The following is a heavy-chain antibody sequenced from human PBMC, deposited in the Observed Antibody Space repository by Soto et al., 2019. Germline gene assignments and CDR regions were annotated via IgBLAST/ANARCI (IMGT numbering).Heavy chain of an antibody. D-gene: IGHD5-18*01. CDR2: INHSGST. V-gene: IGHV4-34*01. CDR3: ARAIQLWPYYYYYYMDV. J-gene: IGHJ6*03. CDR1: GGSFSGYY. Sequence: SETLSLTCAVYGGSFSGYYWSWIRQPPGKGLEWIGEINHSGSTNYNPSLKSRVTISVDTSKNQFSLKLSSVTAADTAVYYCARAIQLWPYYYYYYMDVWGKGTTVTVSS.